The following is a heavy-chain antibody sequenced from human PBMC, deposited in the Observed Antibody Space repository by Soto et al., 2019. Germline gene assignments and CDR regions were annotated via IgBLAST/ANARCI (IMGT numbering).Heavy chain of an antibody. J-gene: IGHJ6*02. CDR3: ATESRMSSRGRGGMDV. CDR2: IWSDGSDQ. CDR1: GFSIRTYG. V-gene: IGHV3-33*01. D-gene: IGHD3-10*01. Sequence: QVELVESGGGVVQPGKSLRLSCVASGFSIRTYGMHWVRQAPGKGLEWVAVIWSDGSDQLYSDSMKGRLTISRDNAKNTLYLQVNSLRADDTAAYFCATESRMSSRGRGGMDVWGHGTTVIVSS.